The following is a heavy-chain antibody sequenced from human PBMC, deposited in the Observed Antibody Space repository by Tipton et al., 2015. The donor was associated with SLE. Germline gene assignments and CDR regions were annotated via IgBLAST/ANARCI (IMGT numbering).Heavy chain of an antibody. CDR3: ARPVGADGEDV. CDR2: IYLDDSDT. V-gene: IGHV5-51*03. D-gene: IGHD1-26*01. J-gene: IGHJ6*02. Sequence: VQLVQSGAEVKKPGESLKISCKGSGYRFINYWIGWVRQMPGKGLEWMGIIYLDDSDTRYSPSFQGQVTISADNSISTLYLQWSSLKASDTATYYCARPVGADGEDVWGQGTTVTVSS. CDR1: GYRFINYW.